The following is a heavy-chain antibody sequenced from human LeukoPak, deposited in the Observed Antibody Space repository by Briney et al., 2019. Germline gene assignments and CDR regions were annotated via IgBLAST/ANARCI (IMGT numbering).Heavy chain of an antibody. V-gene: IGHV3-21*01. CDR1: EFIFSAYG. J-gene: IGHJ6*02. CDR2: ISGSGSSI. D-gene: IGHD1-20*01. CDR3: ARFVANWNPGGMDV. Sequence: PGGSLRLSCVASEFIFSAYGMSWVRLAPGTGLEWVSSISGSGSSIHYKESVRGRFTISRDNSGNSIYLQMNSLRAEDTAVYYCARFVANWNPGGMDVWGQGTTVIVSS.